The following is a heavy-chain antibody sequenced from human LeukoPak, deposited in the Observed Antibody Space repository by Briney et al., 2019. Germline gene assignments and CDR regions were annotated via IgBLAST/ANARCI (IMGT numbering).Heavy chain of an antibody. CDR1: GFTVDSNY. D-gene: IGHD3-22*01. Sequence: GGSLRFSCAASGFTVDSNYLSWVRQAPGKGLEWVSTIYTGGNTYYAASVKGWFTISRDFSKNTVFLHMNSLRAEDTAMYYCARGDDSGYYDYFDYWGQGALVTVSS. J-gene: IGHJ4*02. CDR3: ARGDDSGYYDYFDY. V-gene: IGHV3-53*01. CDR2: IYTGGNT.